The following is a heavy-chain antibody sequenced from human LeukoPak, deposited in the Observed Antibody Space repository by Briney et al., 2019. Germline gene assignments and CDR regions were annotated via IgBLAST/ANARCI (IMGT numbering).Heavy chain of an antibody. CDR3: ARLRYSNIGYSSPIDY. V-gene: IGHV4-59*08. D-gene: IGHD5-18*01. J-gene: IGHJ4*02. Sequence: SETLSLTCTVSGGSISSYYRSWIRQPPGKGLEWIGYIYYSGSTNYNPSLKSRVTISVDTSKNQFSLKLSSVTAADTAVYYCARLRYSNIGYSSPIDYWGQGTLVTVSS. CDR1: GGSISSYY. CDR2: IYYSGST.